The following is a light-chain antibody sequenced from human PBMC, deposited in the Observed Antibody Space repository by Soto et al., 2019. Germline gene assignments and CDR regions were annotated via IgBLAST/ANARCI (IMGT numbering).Light chain of an antibody. CDR2: EGS. CDR1: SSDVGSYNL. CDR3: CSYAGSSFVI. Sequence: QSALTQPASVSGSPGQSITISCTGTSSDVGSYNLVSWYQQHPGKAPQFIIYEGSKRPSGVSNRFSGSKSGNTASLTISGLQAEDEADYYCCSYAGSSFVIFGGGTKVTVL. V-gene: IGLV2-23*01. J-gene: IGLJ2*01.